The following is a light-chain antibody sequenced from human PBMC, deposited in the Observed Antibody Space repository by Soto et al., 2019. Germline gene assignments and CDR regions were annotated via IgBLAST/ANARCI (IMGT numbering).Light chain of an antibody. V-gene: IGLV2-14*01. CDR1: SSDVGGYNY. Sequence: QSALTQPASVSGSPGQSITISCTGTSSDVGGYNYVSWYQQHPGKAPKLMIYEVSNRPSGVSNRFSGSKSGNTASLTISGLQAEDEADYYCSSSASSYTSVVFGGGTKLTVL. J-gene: IGLJ2*01. CDR2: EVS. CDR3: SSSASSYTSVV.